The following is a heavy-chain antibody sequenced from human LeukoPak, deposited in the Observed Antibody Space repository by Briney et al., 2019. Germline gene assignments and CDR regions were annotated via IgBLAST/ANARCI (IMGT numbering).Heavy chain of an antibody. J-gene: IGHJ4*02. V-gene: IGHV1-8*01. CDR3: ARGDILTGYSTSGPFDY. D-gene: IGHD3-9*01. CDR2: MNPHSGNT. Sequence: ASVKVSCKASGYTFTLYDINWVRQATGQGLEWMGWMNPHSGNTGYAQNFQGRVTMTRNTSISTAYMELSSLRSEDTAVYYCARGDILTGYSTSGPFDYWGQGTLVTVSS. CDR1: GYTFTLYD.